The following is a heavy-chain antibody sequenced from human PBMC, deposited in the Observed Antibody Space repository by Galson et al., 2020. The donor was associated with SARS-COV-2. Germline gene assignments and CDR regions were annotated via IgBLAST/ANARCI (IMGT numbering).Heavy chain of an antibody. CDR2: IFYTGTT. J-gene: IGHJ6*02. CDR3: ARDAGTGIAAAATGQFYHGLDV. Sequence: SETLSLTCTVSGDSVDSYYWSWIRQSPGKGLEWIGYIFYTGTTKFNPSLESRVTMSVDTSKNQFSLRLDSVSPADTAVYFCARDAGTGIAAAATGQFYHGLDVWGQGTTVTVS. V-gene: IGHV4-59*02. CDR1: GDSVDSYY. D-gene: IGHD6-13*01.